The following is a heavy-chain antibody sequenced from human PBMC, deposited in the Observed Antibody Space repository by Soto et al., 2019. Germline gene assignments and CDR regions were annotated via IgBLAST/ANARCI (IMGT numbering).Heavy chain of an antibody. D-gene: IGHD1-1*01. CDR3: ARGKGMEENYYYYGMDI. Sequence: ASVKVSCKASGYTFSTYAMHWVRQAPGQSLEWMGWINGGTGQTRYSQRFQDRVTITRDTSASTAYMELTSLTSEDTAVYYCARGKGMEENYYYYGMDIWGQGTTVPVSS. CDR2: INGGTGQT. J-gene: IGHJ6*02. CDR1: GYTFSTYA. V-gene: IGHV1-3*01.